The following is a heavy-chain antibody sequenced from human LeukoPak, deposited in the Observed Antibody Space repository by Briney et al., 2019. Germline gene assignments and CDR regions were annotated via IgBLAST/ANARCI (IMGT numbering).Heavy chain of an antibody. CDR3: ARDRVTMVRGVIILSAY. D-gene: IGHD3-10*01. Sequence: ASVKVSCKASGYTFTSYAMHWVRQAPGQRLEWMGWINAGNGNTKYSQKSQGRVTITRDTSASTAYMELSSLRSEDTAVYYCARDRVTMVRGVIILSAYWGQGTLVTVSS. J-gene: IGHJ4*02. CDR2: INAGNGNT. CDR1: GYTFTSYA. V-gene: IGHV1-3*01.